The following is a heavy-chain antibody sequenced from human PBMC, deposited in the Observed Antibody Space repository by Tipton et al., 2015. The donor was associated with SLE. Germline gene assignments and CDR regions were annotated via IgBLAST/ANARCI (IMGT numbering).Heavy chain of an antibody. CDR2: IIYSGGST. Sequence: SLRLSCAASGFTFSSYAMSWVRQAPGKGLEWVSIIYSGGSTYYADSVKGRFTISRDNSKNTLFLQMNSLRAEDKALYYCAKAYSSSWSYCGQGTLVTVSS. CDR3: AKAYSSSWSY. CDR1: GFTFSSYA. D-gene: IGHD6-13*01. J-gene: IGHJ4*02. V-gene: IGHV3-23*03.